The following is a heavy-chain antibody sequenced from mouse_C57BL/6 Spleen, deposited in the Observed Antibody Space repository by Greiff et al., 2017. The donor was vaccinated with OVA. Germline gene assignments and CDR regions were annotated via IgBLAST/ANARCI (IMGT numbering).Heavy chain of an antibody. D-gene: IGHD2-2*01. CDR3: ARLRGYDDWYFDF. CDR1: GYTFTSYG. J-gene: IGHJ1*03. Sequence: VKLMESGAELARPGASVKLSCKASGYTFTSYGISWVKQRTGQGLEWIGEIYPRSGNTYYNEKFKGKATLTADKSSSTAYMELRSLTSEDSAVYFCARLRGYDDWYFDFWGTGTTVTVSS. CDR2: IYPRSGNT. V-gene: IGHV1-81*01.